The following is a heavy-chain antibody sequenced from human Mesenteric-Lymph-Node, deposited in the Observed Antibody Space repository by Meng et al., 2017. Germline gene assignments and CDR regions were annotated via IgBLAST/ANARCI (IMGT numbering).Heavy chain of an antibody. CDR2: IIPILGIK. CDR1: GGTFSSLP. CDR3: ARQKRSDSYFFDY. V-gene: IGHV1-69*04. Sequence: QVQLVQSGVEVKKPGSSVKVSCEASGGTFSSLPSNWVRQAPAQGLEWMGGIIPILGIKNYAQKFQGRVTITADKSTSTVHMELSRLTYDATAVYYCARQKRSDSYFFDYWGQETLVTVSS. D-gene: IGHD2-21*02. J-gene: IGHJ4*02.